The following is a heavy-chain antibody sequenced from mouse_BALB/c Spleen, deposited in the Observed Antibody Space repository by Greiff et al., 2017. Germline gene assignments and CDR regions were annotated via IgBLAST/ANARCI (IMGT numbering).Heavy chain of an antibody. CDR1: GYTFSSYW. J-gene: IGHJ4*01. D-gene: IGHD1-1*01. CDR2: ILPGSGST. CDR3: ARSIYYGSSSYAMDY. Sequence: QVQLQQSGAELMKPGASVKISCKATGYTFSSYWIEWVKQRPGHGLEWIGEILPGSGSTNYNEKFKGKATFTADTSSNTAYMQLSSLTSEDSAVYYCARSIYYGSSSYAMDYWGQGTSVTVSS. V-gene: IGHV1-9*01.